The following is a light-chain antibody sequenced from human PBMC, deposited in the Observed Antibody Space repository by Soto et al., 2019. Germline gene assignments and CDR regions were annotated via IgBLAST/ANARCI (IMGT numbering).Light chain of an antibody. CDR1: QSISSW. J-gene: IGKJ1*01. CDR2: KAS. Sequence: DIQMPQSPSTLSASLGDRFTITCGASQSISSWLAWYQQKPGKAPKLLIYKASSLESGVPSRFSGSGSGTEFTLTISSLQPDDFATYYCQQYNSYPWTFGQGTKVDIK. V-gene: IGKV1-5*03. CDR3: QQYNSYPWT.